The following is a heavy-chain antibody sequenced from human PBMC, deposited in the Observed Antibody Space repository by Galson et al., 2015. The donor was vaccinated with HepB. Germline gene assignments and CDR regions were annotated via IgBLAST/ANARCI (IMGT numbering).Heavy chain of an antibody. CDR3: ARDCSSGICYTPFDY. CDR1: GYLFTSFG. J-gene: IGHJ4*02. D-gene: IGHD2-2*02. CDR2: ISGDNGNT. Sequence: VTVSCKASGYLFTSFGISWVRQAPGQGLEWMGWISGDNGNTKYAQKFQGRVTMSTDTFTNTAYMEVKSLRSDDTAVYYCARDCSSGICYTPFDYWGQGTLVTVSS. V-gene: IGHV1-18*01.